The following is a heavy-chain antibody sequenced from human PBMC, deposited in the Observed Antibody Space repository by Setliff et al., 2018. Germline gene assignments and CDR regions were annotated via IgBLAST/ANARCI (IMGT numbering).Heavy chain of an antibody. Sequence: LSCAASGFSFSTYWMHWVRQVPGKGLVWVSRIKSDGSSATCADSVKGRFTISRDNAKNTVSLQMNSLRVEDTAIYFCAKDRVPDNKWDFDYWGQGTLVTVSS. V-gene: IGHV3-74*01. CDR1: GFSFSTYW. D-gene: IGHD2-8*01. J-gene: IGHJ4*02. CDR2: IKSDGSSA. CDR3: AKDRVPDNKWDFDY.